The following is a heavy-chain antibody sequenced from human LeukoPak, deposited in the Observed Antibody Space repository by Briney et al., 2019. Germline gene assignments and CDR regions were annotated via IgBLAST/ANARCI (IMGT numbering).Heavy chain of an antibody. D-gene: IGHD1-26*01. V-gene: IGHV4-59*01. CDR2: IYYSGST. Sequence: PSETLSLTCTVSGGSISSYYWSWIRQPPRKGLDWIRYIYYSGSTNYNPSLKSRVTISVDTSKNQFSLKLSSVTAADTAVYYCARVRTDSGSYFYYYYYGMDVWGQGTTVTVSS. J-gene: IGHJ6*02. CDR1: GGSISSYY. CDR3: ARVRTDSGSYFYYYYYGMDV.